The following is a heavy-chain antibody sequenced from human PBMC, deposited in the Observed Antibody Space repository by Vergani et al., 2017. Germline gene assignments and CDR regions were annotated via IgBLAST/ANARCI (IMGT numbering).Heavy chain of an antibody. Sequence: QVQLVESGGGVVQPGRSLRLSCAASGFTFSSYGMHWVRQAPGKGLEWVAVIWYDGSNKYYADSVKGRFTISRDNSKNPLYLQMNSRRAEDTAVYYCARVFSSSYHYYYYYMDVWGKGTTVTVSS. CDR3: ARVFSSSYHYYYYYMDV. CDR2: IWYDGSNK. V-gene: IGHV3-33*01. D-gene: IGHD6-6*01. J-gene: IGHJ6*03. CDR1: GFTFSSYG.